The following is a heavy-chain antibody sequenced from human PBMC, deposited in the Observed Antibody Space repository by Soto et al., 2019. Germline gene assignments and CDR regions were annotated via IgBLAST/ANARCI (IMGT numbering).Heavy chain of an antibody. D-gene: IGHD3-10*01. CDR2: ISAYSGNT. CDR3: AREMSSRGGDV. J-gene: IGHJ6*02. Sequence: ASVKVSCTASGYTFTNYGFSWVRQAPGQRLEWMGWISAYSGNTGYAQKFQGRVTMTRNTSISTAYMELSSLRSEDTAVYYCAREMSSRGGDVWGQGTTVTVSS. V-gene: IGHV1-8*02. CDR1: GYTFTNYG.